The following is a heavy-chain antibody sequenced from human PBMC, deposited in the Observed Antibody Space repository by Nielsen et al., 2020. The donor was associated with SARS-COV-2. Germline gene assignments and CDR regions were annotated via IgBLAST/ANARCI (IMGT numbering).Heavy chain of an antibody. V-gene: IGHV4-59*06. D-gene: IGHD3-22*01. J-gene: IGHJ3*02. Sequence: SETLSLTCTVSGGSISSYYWSWIRQHPGKGLEWIGYIYYSGSTYYNPFLKSRVTISVDTSKNQFSLKLSSVTAADTAVYYCARVRITMIVVVDAFDIWGQGTMVTVSS. CDR3: ARVRITMIVVVDAFDI. CDR2: IYYSGST. CDR1: GGSISSYY.